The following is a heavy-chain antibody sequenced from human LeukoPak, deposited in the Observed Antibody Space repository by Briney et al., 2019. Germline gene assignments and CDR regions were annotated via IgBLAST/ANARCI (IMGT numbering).Heavy chain of an antibody. CDR3: ARDKHSSGLIDY. Sequence: PGGSLRLSCAASGFTFSSYSMSWVRQAPGKGLEWVSSISSSSSYIYYADSVKGRFTISRDNAKNSLYLQMNSLRAEDTAVYYCARDKHSSGLIDYWGQGTLVTVSS. J-gene: IGHJ4*02. CDR2: ISSSSSYI. V-gene: IGHV3-21*01. CDR1: GFTFSSYS. D-gene: IGHD6-19*01.